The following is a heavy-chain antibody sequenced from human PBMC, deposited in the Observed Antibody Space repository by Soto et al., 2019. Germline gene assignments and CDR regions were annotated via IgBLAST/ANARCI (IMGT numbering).Heavy chain of an antibody. CDR2: IKQDGSDK. CDR3: VRQTSAYSLGWYNWFDP. J-gene: IGHJ5*02. CDR1: GFTFSNHW. D-gene: IGHD6-19*01. Sequence: EVQLVESGGGLVQPGGSLRLSCTASGFTFSNHWMSWVRQAPGKGLEWVANIKQDGSDKYYVDSVKGRFTISRDNAKNSLFLQMNSLRAEDTALYYCVRQTSAYSLGWYNWFDPWGQGSLVTVSS. V-gene: IGHV3-7*01.